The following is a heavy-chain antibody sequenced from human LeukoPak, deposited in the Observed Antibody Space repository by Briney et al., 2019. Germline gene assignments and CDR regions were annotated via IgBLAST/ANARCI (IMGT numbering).Heavy chain of an antibody. CDR1: GFTFSRNW. CDR2: INSDGSST. V-gene: IGHV3-74*01. CDR3: VELTSIVEKY. J-gene: IGHJ4*02. D-gene: IGHD3-16*02. Sequence: GGSLRLSCAASGFTFSRNWRHWVRQAPGKGLVWVSRINSDGSSTSYADSVKGRFTISRDNAKNTLYLQMNSLRAEDTAVYYGVELTSIVEKYWGQGTLVTVSS.